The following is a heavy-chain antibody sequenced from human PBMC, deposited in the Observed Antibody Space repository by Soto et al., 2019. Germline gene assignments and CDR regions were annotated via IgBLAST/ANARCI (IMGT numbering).Heavy chain of an antibody. CDR2: ISGSGGRT. D-gene: IGHD1-20*01. CDR3: AKGGYTWNYWYFDL. J-gene: IGHJ2*01. Sequence: EVQLLDAGGGLVQPGGSLRLSCAASGFTFSSYAMSWVRQAPGTGLEWVSAISGSGGRTYYADSVKGRFTISSDNSKNTLYLQLNSLRAEDTSVYYGAKGGYTWNYWYFDLWGRGTLVTVSS. CDR1: GFTFSSYA. V-gene: IGHV3-23*01.